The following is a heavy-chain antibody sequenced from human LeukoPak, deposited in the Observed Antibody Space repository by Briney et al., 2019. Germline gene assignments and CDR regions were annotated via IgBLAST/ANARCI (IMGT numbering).Heavy chain of an antibody. J-gene: IGHJ6*02. D-gene: IGHD2-21*01. V-gene: IGHV5-51*01. CDR3: ARHYGGGEYYYGMDV. Sequence: GESLKISCKGSGYSFTNYWIGWVRQMPGKGLEWMGIIYPGDSDTRYSPSFQSQVTISADKSISTAYLQWSSLKASDTAMYCCARHYGGGEYYYGMDVWGQGTTVTVAS. CDR2: IYPGDSDT. CDR1: GYSFTNYW.